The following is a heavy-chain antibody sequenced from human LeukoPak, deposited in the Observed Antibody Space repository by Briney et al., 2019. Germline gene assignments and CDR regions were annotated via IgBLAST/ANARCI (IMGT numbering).Heavy chain of an antibody. J-gene: IGHJ4*02. CDR2: INPNSGGT. D-gene: IGHD4-17*01. V-gene: IGHV1-2*02. CDR1: GYTFTGYY. Sequence: ASVKVSCKASGYTFTGYYMHWVRQAPGQGLEWMGWINPNSGGTNYAQKFQGRVTMTRDTFISTAYMELSRLRSDDTAVYYCARSGDYGDLRFHDYWGQGTLVTVSS. CDR3: ARSGDYGDLRFHDY.